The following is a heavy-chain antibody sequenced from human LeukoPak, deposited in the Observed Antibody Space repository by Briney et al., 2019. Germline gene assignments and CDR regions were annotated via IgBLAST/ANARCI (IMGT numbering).Heavy chain of an antibody. CDR3: TTDSLLWFGELLSAGAFDI. Sequence: GGSLRLSCAASGFTFSNAWMSWVRQAPGKGLEWVGRIKSKTDGGTTDYAAPVKGRFTISRDDSKNTLYLQMNSLKTEDTAVYYCTTDSLLWFGELLSAGAFDIWGQGTMVTVSS. J-gene: IGHJ3*02. CDR1: GFTFSNAW. V-gene: IGHV3-15*01. D-gene: IGHD3-10*01. CDR2: IKSKTDGGTT.